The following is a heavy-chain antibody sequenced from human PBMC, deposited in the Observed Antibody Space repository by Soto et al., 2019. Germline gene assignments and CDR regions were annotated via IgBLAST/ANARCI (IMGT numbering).Heavy chain of an antibody. CDR2: MNPNSGNT. CDR1: GYSFTGNS. D-gene: IGHD4-17*01. J-gene: IGHJ5*02. CDR3: ARGAPLDYGDYP. Sequence: ASVKVSCKASGYSFTGNSMHWVRQAPGQGLEWMGWMNPNSGNTGYAQKFQGRVTMTRNTSISTAYMELSSLRSEDTAVYYCARGAPLDYGDYPWGQGTLVTVSS. V-gene: IGHV1-8*02.